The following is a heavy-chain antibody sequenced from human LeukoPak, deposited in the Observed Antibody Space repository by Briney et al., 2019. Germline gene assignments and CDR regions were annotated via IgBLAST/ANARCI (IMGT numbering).Heavy chain of an antibody. CDR2: ISSSGSNT. Sequence: GGSLRLSCAASEFTYGMNWVRQAPGKGLECVSAISSSGSNTYYADSVKGRFTISRDNSKNTLYLQMNSLRAEDTAVYYCARDPEAAAGDQFDYWGQGTLVTVSS. J-gene: IGHJ4*02. V-gene: IGHV3-NL1*01. CDR1: EFTYG. CDR3: ARDPEAAAGDQFDY. D-gene: IGHD6-13*01.